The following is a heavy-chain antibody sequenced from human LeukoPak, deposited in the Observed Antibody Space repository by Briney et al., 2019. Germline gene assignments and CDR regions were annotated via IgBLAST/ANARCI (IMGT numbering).Heavy chain of an antibody. Sequence: SETLSLTCTVSGGSISSHSWTWIRQPPGKGLEWIGYVYYSGSTNYNPSLKSRVTISVVTSKNQFSLKLNSVTAADTAVYFCARNAGTGWYSDLWGRGTLVTVSS. CDR1: GGSISSHS. V-gene: IGHV4-59*11. J-gene: IGHJ2*01. CDR2: VYYSGST. CDR3: ARNAGTGWYSDL. D-gene: IGHD3/OR15-3a*01.